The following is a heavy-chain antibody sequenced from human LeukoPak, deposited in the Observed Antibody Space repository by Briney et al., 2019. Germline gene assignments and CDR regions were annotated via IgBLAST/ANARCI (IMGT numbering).Heavy chain of an antibody. V-gene: IGHV3-74*01. CDR2: INSHGSST. CDR3: ARDRYYGMDV. J-gene: IGHJ6*02. CDR1: GITFSNYW. Sequence: PGGTLRLSCAASGITFSNYWVHWVRQAPGKGLVWVSRINSHGSSTRYADSVKGRFTISRDNAKNTLYLQMNSLRAEDTAVYYCARDRYYGMDVWGQGTTVTVS.